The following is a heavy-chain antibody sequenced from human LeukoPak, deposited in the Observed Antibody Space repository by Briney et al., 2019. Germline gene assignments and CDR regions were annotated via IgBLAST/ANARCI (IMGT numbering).Heavy chain of an antibody. Sequence: GGSLRLSCAASGFTFDDYAMHWVRQAPGKGLEWVSGISWNSGNIGYADSVKGRFTISRDNSKNTLYLQMNSLRAEDTAVYYCAKDYIAAAVYWGQGTLVTVSS. J-gene: IGHJ4*02. D-gene: IGHD6-13*01. CDR2: ISWNSGNI. V-gene: IGHV3-9*01. CDR1: GFTFDDYA. CDR3: AKDYIAAAVY.